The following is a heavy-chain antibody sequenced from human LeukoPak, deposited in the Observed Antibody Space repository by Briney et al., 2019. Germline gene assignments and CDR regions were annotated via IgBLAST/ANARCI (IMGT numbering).Heavy chain of an antibody. V-gene: IGHV5-51*01. D-gene: IGHD5-18*01. CDR1: GYSFTSYW. Sequence: GESLKISCKASGYSFTSYWIGWVRHMPGKGLEWMGIIGPSDSETRYTPSFQGQVTISVDESLTTAYLQWTSLKASDTAMYYCARQTAMGRSGDYWGQGTQVTVSS. CDR2: IGPSDSET. CDR3: ARQTAMGRSGDY. J-gene: IGHJ4*02.